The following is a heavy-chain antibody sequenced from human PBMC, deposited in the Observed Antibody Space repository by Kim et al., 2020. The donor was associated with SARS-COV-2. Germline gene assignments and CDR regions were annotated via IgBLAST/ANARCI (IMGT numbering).Heavy chain of an antibody. J-gene: IGHJ6*02. V-gene: IGHV1-69*13. Sequence: SVKVSCKASGGTFSSYAISWVRQAPGQGLEWMGGIIPIFGTANYAQKFQGRVTITADESTSTAYMELSSLRSEDTAVYYCARDSRTFGIEDYYYGMDVWGQGTTVTVSS. CDR3: ARDSRTFGIEDYYYGMDV. CDR2: IIPIFGTA. D-gene: IGHD3-16*01. CDR1: GGTFSSYA.